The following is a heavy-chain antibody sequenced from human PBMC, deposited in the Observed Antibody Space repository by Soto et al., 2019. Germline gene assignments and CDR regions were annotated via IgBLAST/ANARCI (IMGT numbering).Heavy chain of an antibody. D-gene: IGHD6-13*01. V-gene: IGHV3-30*18. Sequence: QGQWGESGGGVVQHVRSLRLSCAAAGANFSNYCIHWVRQVPGKGLEWVAVISYHGTYDHYTDTVSGRFTLSRANSKNTVYLEMNSLRAEDTAVYYWAKDRGYYSSSWPSYWGQGTLVTVSS. J-gene: IGHJ4*02. CDR1: GANFSNYC. CDR3: AKDRGYYSSSWPSY. CDR2: ISYHGTYD.